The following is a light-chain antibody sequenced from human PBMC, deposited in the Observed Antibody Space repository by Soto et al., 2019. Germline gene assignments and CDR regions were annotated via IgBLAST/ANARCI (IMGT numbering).Light chain of an antibody. J-gene: IGKJ4*01. CDR3: QQRSNWPPLT. Sequence: EIVLTQSPATLSLSPGERATLSCRASQSVSSYXAWYQQKPGQAPRLLIYDASNRATGIPARFSGSGSGTDFTLTISSLEPXDFAVYYCQQRSNWPPLTFGGGTKVEIK. CDR2: DAS. CDR1: QSVSSY. V-gene: IGKV3-11*01.